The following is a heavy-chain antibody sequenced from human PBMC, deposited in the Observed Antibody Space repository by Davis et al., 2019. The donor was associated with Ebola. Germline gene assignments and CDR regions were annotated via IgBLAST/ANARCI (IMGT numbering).Heavy chain of an antibody. CDR2: IIPILGIA. CDR3: ARDLGMATITEDY. D-gene: IGHD5-24*01. J-gene: IGHJ4*02. V-gene: IGHV1-69*04. Sequence: SVKVSCKASGGTFSSYAISWVRQAPGQGLEWMGRIIPILGIANYAQKFQGRVTITADKSTSTAYMELSSLRSADTAVYYCARDLGMATITEDYWGQGTLVTVSS. CDR1: GGTFSSYA.